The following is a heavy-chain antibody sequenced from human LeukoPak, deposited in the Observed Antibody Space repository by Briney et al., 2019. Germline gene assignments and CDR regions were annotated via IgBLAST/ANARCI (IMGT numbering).Heavy chain of an antibody. D-gene: IGHD2-15*01. CDR3: AGRSGGLFDP. J-gene: IGHJ5*02. CDR1: GGSISSSNW. CDR2: IYHSGST. V-gene: IGHV4-4*02. Sequence: SGTLSLTCAVSGGSISSSNWWSWVRQPPGKGLEWIGEIYHSGSTNYNPSLKSRATISVDTSKNQFSLKLSSVTAADTAVYYCAGRSGGLFDPWGQGTLVTVSS.